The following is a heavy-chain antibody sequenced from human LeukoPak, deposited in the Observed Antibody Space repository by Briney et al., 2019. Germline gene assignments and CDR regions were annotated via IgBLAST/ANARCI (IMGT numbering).Heavy chain of an antibody. Sequence: SETLSLTCAVYGGSFSGYYWSWIRQPPGKGLEWIGEINHSGSTNYNPSLKSRVTISVDTSKSQFSLKLSSVTAADTAVYYCARSGYSYADYWGQGTLVTVSS. V-gene: IGHV4-34*01. CDR2: INHSGST. J-gene: IGHJ4*02. CDR1: GGSFSGYY. CDR3: ARSGYSYADY. D-gene: IGHD5-18*01.